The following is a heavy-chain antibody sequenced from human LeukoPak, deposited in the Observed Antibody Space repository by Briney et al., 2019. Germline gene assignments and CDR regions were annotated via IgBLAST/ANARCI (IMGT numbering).Heavy chain of an antibody. CDR1: GLTFSSYS. CDR3: ASMLLGGSGWYDY. Sequence: GGSLRLSCAASGLTFSSYSMNWVRQAPGKGLEWVSSISSSSSYIYYADSVKGRFTISRDNAKNSLYLQMNSLRAEDTAVYYGASMLLGGSGWYDYWGQGTLVTVSS. CDR2: ISSSSSYI. J-gene: IGHJ4*02. D-gene: IGHD6-19*01. V-gene: IGHV3-21*01.